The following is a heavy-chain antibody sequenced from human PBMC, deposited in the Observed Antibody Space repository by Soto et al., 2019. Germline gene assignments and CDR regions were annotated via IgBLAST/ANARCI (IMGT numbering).Heavy chain of an antibody. Sequence: QVQLVESGGGVVQPGRSLRLSCAASGFTFSSYGMHWVRQAPGKGLEWVAVISYDGSNKYYADSVKGRFTISRDNSKNTLYLQMNSLRAEDTAVYYCAKSISIAARPYYYGMDVWGQGTTVTVS. CDR1: GFTFSSYG. CDR2: ISYDGSNK. V-gene: IGHV3-30*18. CDR3: AKSISIAARPYYYGMDV. D-gene: IGHD6-6*01. J-gene: IGHJ6*02.